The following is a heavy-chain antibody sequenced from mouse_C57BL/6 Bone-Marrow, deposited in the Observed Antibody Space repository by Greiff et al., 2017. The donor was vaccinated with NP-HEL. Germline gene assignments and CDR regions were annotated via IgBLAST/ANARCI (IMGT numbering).Heavy chain of an antibody. V-gene: IGHV1-64*01. Sequence: VQLQQPGAELVKPGASVKLSCKASGYTFTSYWMPWVKQRPGQGLEWIGMIHPNSGSTNYNEKFKSKATLTVDKSASTADMQLSSLTSEDSAVYYCAREPNWDWVYYAMDYWGQGTSVTVSS. CDR1: GYTFTSYW. J-gene: IGHJ4*01. CDR2: IHPNSGST. D-gene: IGHD4-1*02. CDR3: AREPNWDWVYYAMDY.